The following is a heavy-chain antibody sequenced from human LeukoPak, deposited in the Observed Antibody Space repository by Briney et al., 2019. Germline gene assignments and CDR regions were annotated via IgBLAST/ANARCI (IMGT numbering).Heavy chain of an antibody. CDR3: AKGPRNVYYYDSSGYYPY. V-gene: IGHV3-23*01. CDR1: GFTFSSYA. J-gene: IGHJ4*02. Sequence: GGSLRLSCAASGFTFSSYAMSWVRQAPGKGLEWVSAISGSGGSTYYADSVKGRFTIPRDNSKNTLYLQMNSLRAEDTAVYYCAKGPRNVYYYDSSGYYPYWGQGTLVTVSS. D-gene: IGHD3-22*01. CDR2: ISGSGGST.